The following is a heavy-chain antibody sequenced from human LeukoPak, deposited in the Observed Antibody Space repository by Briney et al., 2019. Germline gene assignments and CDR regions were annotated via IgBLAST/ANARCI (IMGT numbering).Heavy chain of an antibody. CDR3: ARAHGYYFDLSGYSVDY. CDR2: ISDYNGNI. CDR1: GYTFTSYG. Sequence: ASVKVSCKASGYTFTSYGISWVRQAPGQGLEWVGWISDYNGNIKYAQKFQGRVTMTTDTSTSTAYVELRNLRSDDTAVYYCARAHGYYFDLSGYSVDYWGQGTLVTVSS. V-gene: IGHV1-18*01. J-gene: IGHJ4*02. D-gene: IGHD3-22*01.